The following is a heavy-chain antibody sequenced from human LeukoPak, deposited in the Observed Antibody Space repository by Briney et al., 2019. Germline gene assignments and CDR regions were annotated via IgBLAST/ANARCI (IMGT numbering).Heavy chain of an antibody. CDR1: GFIFSSYG. J-gene: IGHJ6*02. D-gene: IGHD1-26*01. V-gene: IGHV3-30*18. CDR2: ISYDGSNK. Sequence: GRSLRLSCAASGFIFSSYGMHWVRQAPGKGLEWVAVISYDGSNKYYADSVKGRFTISRDNSKNTLYLQMNSLRAEDTAVYYCAKGGGRWELLDYYYGMDVWGQGTTVTVSS. CDR3: AKGGGRWELLDYYYGMDV.